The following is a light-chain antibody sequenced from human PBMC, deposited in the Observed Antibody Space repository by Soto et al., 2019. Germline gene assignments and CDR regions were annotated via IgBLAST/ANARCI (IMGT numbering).Light chain of an antibody. CDR3: QQYYSSPRT. J-gene: IGKJ5*01. V-gene: IGKV1-39*01. Sequence: IHSTHSPSSLSAAVGDIVTITCRASRTIITYLIWYQQKPGKATKLMIYATSSLQSGVPSRFSGSGSGKEFPLTISGLLHEDFATYYCQQYYSSPRTFGQGTRLEIK. CDR1: RTIITY. CDR2: ATS.